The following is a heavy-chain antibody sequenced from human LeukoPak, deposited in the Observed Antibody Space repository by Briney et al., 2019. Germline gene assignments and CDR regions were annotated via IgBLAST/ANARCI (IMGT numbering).Heavy chain of an antibody. CDR1: GGSISSSNW. CDR3: ARGVAAAGTGWFDP. Sequence: PSETLSLTCAVSGGSISSSNWWSWVRQPPGKGLEWIGEIYHSGSTNYNPSLKSRVTISVDKSKNQFSLKLSSVTAADTAVYYCARGVAAAGTGWFDPWGQGTLVTVSS. D-gene: IGHD6-13*01. J-gene: IGHJ5*02. V-gene: IGHV4-4*02. CDR2: IYHSGST.